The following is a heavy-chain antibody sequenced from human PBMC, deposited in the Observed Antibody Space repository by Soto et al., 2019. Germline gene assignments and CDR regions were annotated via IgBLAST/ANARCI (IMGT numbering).Heavy chain of an antibody. CDR3: TRLISAAQDY. CDR1: GFVFKDSS. V-gene: IGHV3-73*01. D-gene: IGHD3-10*01. Sequence: EVLLVESGGGVVQPGGSLKLSCVASGFVFKDSSIHWDRQASGKGLEWVGRIRDIAYNYATAYTAAVKGRFTVSRDDSTNTAYLQMNSLRTEDTAIYYCTRLISAAQDYWGQGTLVTVSS. J-gene: IGHJ4*02. CDR2: IRDIAYNYAT.